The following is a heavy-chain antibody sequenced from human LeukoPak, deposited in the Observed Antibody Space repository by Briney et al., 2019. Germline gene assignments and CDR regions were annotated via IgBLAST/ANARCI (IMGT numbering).Heavy chain of an antibody. J-gene: IGHJ4*02. V-gene: IGHV4-39*01. D-gene: IGHD5-18*01. CDR2: IYYSGST. Sequence: SETLPLTCTVSGGSISSSSYYWGWIRQPPGKGLEWIGSIYYSGSTYYNPSLKSRVTISVDTSKNQFSLKLSSVTAADTAVCYCARGDTAMVTDYWGQGTLVTVSS. CDR3: ARGDTAMVTDY. CDR1: GGSISSSSYY.